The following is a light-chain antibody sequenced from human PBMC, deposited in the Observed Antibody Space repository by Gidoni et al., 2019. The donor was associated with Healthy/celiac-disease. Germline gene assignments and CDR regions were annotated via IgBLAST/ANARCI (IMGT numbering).Light chain of an antibody. CDR3: QQYGSSPRT. J-gene: IGKJ1*01. CDR1: QNVSSSY. Sequence: EIVLTQSPGTLSLSPGERATLSCRASQNVSSSYLAWYQQKPGQAPRLLIYGASSRATGIPGRFSGSGSGTDFTLTISRLEPEDFAVYYCQQYGSSPRTFGQGTKVEIK. CDR2: GAS. V-gene: IGKV3-20*01.